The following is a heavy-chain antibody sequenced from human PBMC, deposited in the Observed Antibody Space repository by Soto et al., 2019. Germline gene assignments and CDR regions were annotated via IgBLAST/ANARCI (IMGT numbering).Heavy chain of an antibody. D-gene: IGHD2-15*01. Sequence: SVKVSCKASGGTFSSYTISWVRQAPGQGLEWMGRIIPILGIANYAQKFQGRVTITADKSTSTAYMELSSLRSEDTAVYYCARDLSRVVVAATPTDDAFDIWGQGTMVTVSS. CDR2: IIPILGIA. V-gene: IGHV1-69*04. CDR1: GGTFSSYT. CDR3: ARDLSRVVVAATPTDDAFDI. J-gene: IGHJ3*02.